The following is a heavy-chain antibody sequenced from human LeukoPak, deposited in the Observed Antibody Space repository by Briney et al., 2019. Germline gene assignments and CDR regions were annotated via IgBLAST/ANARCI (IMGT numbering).Heavy chain of an antibody. Sequence: SVKVSCKASGGTFSSYAISWVRQAPGQGLEWMGGIIPIFGTANYAQKFQGRVTITADESTSTAYMELSSLRSEDTAVYYCARINYYGSGSYYRGYLDYWGQGTLVTVSS. V-gene: IGHV1-69*13. J-gene: IGHJ4*02. D-gene: IGHD3-10*01. CDR1: GGTFSSYA. CDR3: ARINYYGSGSYYRGYLDY. CDR2: IIPIFGTA.